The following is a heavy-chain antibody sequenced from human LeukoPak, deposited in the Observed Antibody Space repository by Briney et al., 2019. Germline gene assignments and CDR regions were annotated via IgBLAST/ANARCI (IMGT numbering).Heavy chain of an antibody. D-gene: IGHD2-15*01. CDR3: ARDGAAGGMDV. CDR1: GFTFNTYT. CDR2: IKQDGSEK. J-gene: IGHJ6*02. Sequence: PGGSLRLSCAASGFTFNTYTMNWVRQAPGKGLEWVANIKQDGSEKYYVDSVKGRFTISRDNAKNSLYLQMNSLRAEDTAVYYCARDGAAGGMDVWGQGTTVTVSS. V-gene: IGHV3-7*01.